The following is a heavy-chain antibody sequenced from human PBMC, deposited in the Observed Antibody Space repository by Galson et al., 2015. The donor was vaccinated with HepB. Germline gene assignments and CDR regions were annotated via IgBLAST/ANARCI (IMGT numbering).Heavy chain of an antibody. CDR2: INQDGSEK. D-gene: IGHD4-23*01. J-gene: IGHJ4*02. Sequence: IFSTYSMNWVRQAPGKGLEWVANINQDGSEKSYVDSVKGRFTISRDNAKISLNLQMNSLRDEDTAVYYCARVGYGGNGIDYWGQGTLVTVSS. CDR1: IFSTYS. V-gene: IGHV3-7*01. CDR3: ARVGYGGNGIDY.